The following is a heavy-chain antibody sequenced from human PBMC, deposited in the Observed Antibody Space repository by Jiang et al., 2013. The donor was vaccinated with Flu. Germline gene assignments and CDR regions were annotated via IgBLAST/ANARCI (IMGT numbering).Heavy chain of an antibody. CDR2: IIPIIDVP. CDR3: TRGSLEVSRPSSGLDY. J-gene: IGHJ4*02. D-gene: IGHD3-3*01. V-gene: IGHV1-69*04. CDR1: GDTFGSYL. Sequence: SGAEVKKPGSSVKVSCVASGDTFGSYLISWVRQAPGQGFEWMGRIIPIIDVPNYAQKFQGRLTITADKSTNTVYMELSSLTSEDTAVYYCTRGSLEVSRPSSGLDYWGQGTLVTVSS.